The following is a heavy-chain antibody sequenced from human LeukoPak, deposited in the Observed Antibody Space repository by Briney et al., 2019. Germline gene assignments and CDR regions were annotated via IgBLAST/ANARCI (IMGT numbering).Heavy chain of an antibody. CDR2: ISYDGSNK. CDR1: GFTFSSYA. V-gene: IGHV3-30-3*01. Sequence: GRSLRLSCAASGFTFSSYAMHWVRQAPGKGLEWVAVISYDGSNKYYADSVKGRFTISRDNSKNTLYLQMNSLRAEDTAVYYCARSTLGGYCSSTSCPVPSPAWGQGTLVTVSS. J-gene: IGHJ5*02. CDR3: ARSTLGGYCSSTSCPVPSPA. D-gene: IGHD2-2*01.